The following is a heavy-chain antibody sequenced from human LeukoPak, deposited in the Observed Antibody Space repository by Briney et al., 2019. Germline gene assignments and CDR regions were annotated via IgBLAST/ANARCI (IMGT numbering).Heavy chain of an antibody. CDR3: ARGWGGVDY. CDR1: GGSFSGYY. CDR2: INHSGST. Sequence: SETLSLTCAVYGGSFSGYYWSWIRQPPGKGLEWIGEINHSGSTNYNPSLKSRVTISVDTSKNQFSLKLSSVTAADTAVYYCARGWGGVDYWGQGTLVTVSS. V-gene: IGHV4-34*01. J-gene: IGHJ4*02. D-gene: IGHD7-27*01.